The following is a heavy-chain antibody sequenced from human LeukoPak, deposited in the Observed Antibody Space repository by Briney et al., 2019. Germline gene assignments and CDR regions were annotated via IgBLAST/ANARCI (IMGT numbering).Heavy chain of an antibody. D-gene: IGHD3-3*01. CDR2: ISSYSSTT. CDR3: ARAWGNDHDLNY. J-gene: IGHJ4*02. CDR1: GFTFSSHS. V-gene: IGHV3-48*04. Sequence: PGGSLRLSCVASGFTFSSHSMSWVRQAPGKGLEWVSKISSYSSTTYYADSVKGRFTISRDNAKNSLYLQMTSLRAEDTAVYYCARAWGNDHDLNYWGQGTLVTASS.